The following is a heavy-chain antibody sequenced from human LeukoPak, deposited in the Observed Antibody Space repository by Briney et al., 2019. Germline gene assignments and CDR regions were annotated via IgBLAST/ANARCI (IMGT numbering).Heavy chain of an antibody. V-gene: IGHV4-30-2*01. CDR3: ARVNGCGGDCYVFDY. CDR1: GGSISSGGYS. J-gene: IGHJ4*02. Sequence: SETLSLTCAVSGGSISSGGYSWSWIRQPPGKGLEWIEYIYHSGSTYYNPSLKSRVTISVDRSKNQFSLKLSSVTAADTAVYYCARVNGCGGDCYVFDYWGQGTLVTVSS. D-gene: IGHD2-21*02. CDR2: IYHSGST.